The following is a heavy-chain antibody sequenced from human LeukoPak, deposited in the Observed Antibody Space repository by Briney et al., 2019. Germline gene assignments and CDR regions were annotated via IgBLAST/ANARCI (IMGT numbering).Heavy chain of an antibody. J-gene: IGHJ4*02. Sequence: ASVKVSCKASGYTFTSYYMHWVRQAPGQGLEWMGIINPSGGSTSYAQKFQGRVTMTRDTSTSTVYMELSSLRSEDTAVHYCARNTLDTAMGAAVDYWGQGTLVTVLS. CDR1: GYTFTSYY. CDR2: INPSGGST. V-gene: IGHV1-46*03. CDR3: ARNTLDTAMGAAVDY. D-gene: IGHD5-18*01.